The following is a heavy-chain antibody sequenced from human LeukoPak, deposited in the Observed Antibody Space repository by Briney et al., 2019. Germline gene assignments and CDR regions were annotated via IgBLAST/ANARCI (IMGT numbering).Heavy chain of an antibody. D-gene: IGHD3-22*01. CDR2: INAGNGNT. CDR3: AREPIYYYDSSGYYMNFDY. V-gene: IGHV1-3*01. J-gene: IGHJ4*02. CDR1: GYTFTSYA. Sequence: ASVKVSCKASGYTFTSYAMHWVRQAPGQRLEWMGWINAGNGNTKYSQKFQGRVTITRDTSASTAYMELSSLRSEDTAVYYCAREPIYYYDSSGYYMNFDYWGQGTLVTVSS.